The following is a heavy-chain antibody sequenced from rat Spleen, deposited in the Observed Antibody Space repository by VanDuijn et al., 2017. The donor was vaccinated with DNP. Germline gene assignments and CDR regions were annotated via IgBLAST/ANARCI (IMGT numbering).Heavy chain of an antibody. J-gene: IGHJ3*01. CDR3: ARHEDYSSYVYGFAY. CDR1: GFTFSDYN. D-gene: IGHD1-2*01. Sequence: EVQLVDSGGGLVQPGRSLKLACVGSGFTFSDYNMAWVRQAPKKGLEWVATIIYDGSRTYYRDSVKGRFTISRDNAKSTLYLQMDSLRSEDTATYYCARHEDYSSYVYGFAYWGQGTLVTVSS. V-gene: IGHV5-7*01. CDR2: IIYDGSRT.